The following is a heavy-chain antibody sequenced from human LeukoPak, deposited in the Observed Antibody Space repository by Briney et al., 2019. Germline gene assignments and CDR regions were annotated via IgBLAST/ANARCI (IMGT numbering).Heavy chain of an antibody. CDR1: GFSFSTYA. Sequence: GGFLRLSCAASGFSFSTYAMHWVRQAPGKGLEWMAVISYDGSNEDHADSVKGRFTISRDNSKNSLYLQMNSLRAEDTAVYYCAREGYYYYMDVWGKGTTVTVSS. V-gene: IGHV3-30*04. CDR2: ISYDGSNE. J-gene: IGHJ6*03. CDR3: AREGYYYYMDV.